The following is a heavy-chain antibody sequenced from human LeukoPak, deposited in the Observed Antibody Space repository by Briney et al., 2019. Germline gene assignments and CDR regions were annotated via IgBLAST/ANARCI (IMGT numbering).Heavy chain of an antibody. CDR1: GFTFSSYW. CDR2: INSAGSST. D-gene: IGHD6-13*01. Sequence: GGSLRLSCAASGFTFSSYWMHWVRQAPGKGLVWVSRINSAGSSTSYADSVKGRFTISRDNAKNTLYLQMNSLRAEDTAVYYCTREILAAGKTPTYWGQGSLITVSS. V-gene: IGHV3-74*01. CDR3: TREILAAGKTPTY. J-gene: IGHJ4*02.